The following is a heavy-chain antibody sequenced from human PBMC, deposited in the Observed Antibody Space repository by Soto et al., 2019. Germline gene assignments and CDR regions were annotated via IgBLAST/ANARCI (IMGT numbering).Heavy chain of an antibody. CDR1: GGSIISSNW. J-gene: IGHJ4*02. CDR2: IYHSGST. D-gene: IGHD6-19*01. V-gene: IGHV4-4*02. Sequence: PSETLSLTCAVSGGSIISSNWWSWVRQPPGKGLEWIGEIYHSGSTNYNPSLKSRVTISVDKSKNQFSLKLSSVTAADTAVYYCARFRAVAGTFDYWGQGTLVTVSS. CDR3: ARFRAVAGTFDY.